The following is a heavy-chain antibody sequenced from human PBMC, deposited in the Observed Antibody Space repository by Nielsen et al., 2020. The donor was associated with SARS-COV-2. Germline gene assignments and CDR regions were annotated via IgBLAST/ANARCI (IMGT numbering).Heavy chain of an antibody. Sequence: GGSLRLSCAASGFTFSDYYMSWIRQAPGKGLEWVSYISSSSSYTNYADSVKGRFTISRDNAKNTLYLQMNSLRAEDTAVYYCARVLSSGWDYYYYGMDVWGQGTTVTVSS. CDR3: ARVLSSGWDYYYYGMDV. D-gene: IGHD6-19*01. V-gene: IGHV3-11*06. J-gene: IGHJ6*02. CDR1: GFTFSDYY. CDR2: ISSSSSYT.